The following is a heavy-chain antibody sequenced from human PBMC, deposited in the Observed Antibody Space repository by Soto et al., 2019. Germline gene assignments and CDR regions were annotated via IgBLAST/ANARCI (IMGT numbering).Heavy chain of an antibody. Sequence: QVQLVQSGPEVKKPGASVKVSCKASGYTFTNYGFNWVRQAPGQGLEWMGWISAYNGHTKYSQILQGRVTMTTDTSTSTAYMELRSLTSDDTAVYYCARGGGGTNPLGYWGQGTLVTVSS. CDR1: GYTFTNYG. CDR2: ISAYNGHT. D-gene: IGHD2-8*01. J-gene: IGHJ4*02. CDR3: ARGGGGTNPLGY. V-gene: IGHV1-18*01.